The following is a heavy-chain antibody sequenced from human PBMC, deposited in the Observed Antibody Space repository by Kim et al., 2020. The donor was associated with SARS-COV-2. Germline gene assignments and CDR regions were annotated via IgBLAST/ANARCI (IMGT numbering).Heavy chain of an antibody. D-gene: IGHD3-10*01. Sequence: LFTISRDNAKNSLYLQMNSLRAEDTAVYYCARDGSSLLWFGELLFYYFDYWGQGTLVTVSS. V-gene: IGHV3-11*06. J-gene: IGHJ4*02. CDR3: ARDGSSLLWFGELLFYYFDY.